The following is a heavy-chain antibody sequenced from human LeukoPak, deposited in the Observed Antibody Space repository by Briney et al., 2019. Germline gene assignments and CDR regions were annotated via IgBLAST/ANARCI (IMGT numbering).Heavy chain of an antibody. CDR2: IGRSGSPV. V-gene: IGHV3-48*03. CDR1: GFTFDEYG. Sequence: QSGGSLRLSCAASGFTFDEYGMSWVRQAPGKGLEWISSIGRSGSPVYNTDSLKGRFSISRDNAKNTLYLQLNSLRAEDTAVYYCARRFDYWGQGTLVTVSS. CDR3: ARRFDY. J-gene: IGHJ4*02.